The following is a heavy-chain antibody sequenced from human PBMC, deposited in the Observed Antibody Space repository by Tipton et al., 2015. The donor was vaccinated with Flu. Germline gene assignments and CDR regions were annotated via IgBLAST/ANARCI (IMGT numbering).Heavy chain of an antibody. CDR1: GFTFSKYA. D-gene: IGHD3-16*01. CDR3: ARDRVVAVAGGGSMDV. J-gene: IGHJ6*02. Sequence: SLRLSCAASGFTFSKYAMRWVRHAPGRGLEWVAHISGSGLSTYYADSVKGRFAISRDNSKNTVSLQMNSLGAEDTAVYYCARDRVVAVAGGGSMDVWGQGTTVSVS. V-gene: IGHV3-23*01. CDR2: ISGSGLST.